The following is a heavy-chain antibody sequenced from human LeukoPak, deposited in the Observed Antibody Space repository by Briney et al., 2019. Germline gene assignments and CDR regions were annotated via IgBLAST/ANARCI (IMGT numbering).Heavy chain of an antibody. D-gene: IGHD3-22*01. CDR1: GYTFTDYY. Sequence: GESLKISCKASGYTFTDYYMHWVRQAPGQGLEWMGWINPDSGGTNYAQRFQGRVTMTRDTSISTAYMELSRLRSDDTAFYYCARAGVWDYNDSSGYHNGAFDIWGQGTMVTVSS. J-gene: IGHJ3*02. CDR3: ARAGVWDYNDSSGYHNGAFDI. V-gene: IGHV1-2*02. CDR2: INPDSGGT.